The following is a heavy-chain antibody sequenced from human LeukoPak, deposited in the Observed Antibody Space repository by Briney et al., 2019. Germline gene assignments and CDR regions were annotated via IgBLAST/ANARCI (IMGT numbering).Heavy chain of an antibody. D-gene: IGHD2-2*01. V-gene: IGHV4-31*03. J-gene: IGHJ4*02. CDR1: GGSISSGGYY. Sequence: SQTLSLTCTVSGGSISSGGYYWSWIRQHPGEGLEWIGYIYYSGSTYYNPSLKSRVTISVDKSKNQFSLKLSSVTAADTAVYYCARAQDFVVVPAASHFDYWGQGTLVTVSS. CDR3: ARAQDFVVVPAASHFDY. CDR2: IYYSGST.